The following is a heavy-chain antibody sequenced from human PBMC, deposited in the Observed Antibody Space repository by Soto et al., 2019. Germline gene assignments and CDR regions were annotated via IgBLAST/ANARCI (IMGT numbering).Heavy chain of an antibody. CDR3: ARGRGIAAAGRFWVDWSMDV. V-gene: IGHV4-34*01. J-gene: IGHJ6*02. Sequence: PSETLSLTCAVYGGSFSGYYWSWIRQPPGKGLEWIGEINHSGSTNYNPSLKSRVTISVDTSKNQFSLKRSSVTAADTAVYYCARGRGIAAAGRFWVDWSMDVWGQGTTVTVSS. D-gene: IGHD6-13*01. CDR2: INHSGST. CDR1: GGSFSGYY.